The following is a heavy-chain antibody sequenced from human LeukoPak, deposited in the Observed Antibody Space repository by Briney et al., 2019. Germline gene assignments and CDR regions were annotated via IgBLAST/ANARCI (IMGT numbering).Heavy chain of an antibody. V-gene: IGHV4-61*02. CDR2: IYTGGIT. D-gene: IGHD2-21*02. J-gene: IGHJ6*03. CDR3: ARDQHGGDPMSPYYYYMDV. Sequence: PSQTLSLTCTVSGEFVSSGCYVWAWVQQPAGKGLEWIGRIYTGGITNYNPSLKSRVTVSLDISRNQFSLKLTSVTAADTAEYYCARDQHGGDPMSPYYYYMDVWGKGTTVTVSS. CDR1: GEFVSSGCYV.